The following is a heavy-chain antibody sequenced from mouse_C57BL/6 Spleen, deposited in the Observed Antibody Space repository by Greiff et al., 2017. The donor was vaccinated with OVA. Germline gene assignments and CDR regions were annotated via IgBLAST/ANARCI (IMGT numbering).Heavy chain of an antibody. J-gene: IGHJ4*01. V-gene: IGHV3-1*01. Sequence: EVKLVESGPGMVKPSQSLSLTCTVPGYSITSGYDWHWIRHFPGNKLEWMGYISYSGSTNYNPSLKSRISITHDTSKNHFFLKLNSVTTEDTATYYCSYGSSYDYAMDYWGQGTSVTVSS. CDR3: SYGSSYDYAMDY. D-gene: IGHD1-1*01. CDR2: ISYSGST. CDR1: GYSITSGYD.